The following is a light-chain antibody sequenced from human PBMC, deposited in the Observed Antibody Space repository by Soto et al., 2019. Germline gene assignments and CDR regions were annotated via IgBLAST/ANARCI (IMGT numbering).Light chain of an antibody. V-gene: IGLV1-47*02. CDR1: SSNIGSNY. CDR2: SDT. J-gene: IGLJ2*01. CDR3: SAWDGSLSGLV. Sequence: QSVLTQSPSASGTPGQRVTISCSGSSSNIGSNYVYWYRQLPGTAPKLLIYSDTQRPSGVPDRFSGSKSGTSASLAIGGLRSEDEADYYCSAWDGSLSGLVFGGGTKLTVL.